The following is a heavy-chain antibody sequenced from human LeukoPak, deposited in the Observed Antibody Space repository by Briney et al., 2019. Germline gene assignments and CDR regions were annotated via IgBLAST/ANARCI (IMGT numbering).Heavy chain of an antibody. Sequence: ASVKVSCKVSGGIFSSYTISWVRQAPGQGLEWMGQIIPIFGTPDFAQKFQGRVTITADKSTSTAYMELSSLRSEDTAVYYCAGEKERGVTVAGTAFDYWGQGTLVTVSS. D-gene: IGHD6-19*01. V-gene: IGHV1-69*06. CDR2: IIPIFGTP. J-gene: IGHJ4*02. CDR1: GGIFSSYT. CDR3: AGEKERGVTVAGTAFDY.